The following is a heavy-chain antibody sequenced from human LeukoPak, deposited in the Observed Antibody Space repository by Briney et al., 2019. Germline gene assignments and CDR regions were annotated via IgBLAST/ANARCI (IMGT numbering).Heavy chain of an antibody. CDR1: GGSISSSRYY. CDR3: ARDPSIVGANYFDY. J-gene: IGHJ4*02. CDR2: IYYSGST. V-gene: IGHV4-61*01. Sequence: SETLSLTCTVSGGSISSSRYYWGWIRQTPGKGLEWIGYIYYSGSTNYNPSLKSRVTISVDTSKNQFSLKLSSVTAADTAVYYCARDPSIVGANYFDYWGQGTLVTVSS. D-gene: IGHD1-26*01.